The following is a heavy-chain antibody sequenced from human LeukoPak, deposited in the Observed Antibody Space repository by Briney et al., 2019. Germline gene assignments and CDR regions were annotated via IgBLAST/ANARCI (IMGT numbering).Heavy chain of an antibody. CDR3: AKVAVEMATINDAFDI. CDR2: ISGSGGST. D-gene: IGHD5-24*01. Sequence: GGSLRLSCAASGFTFSSYAMSWVRQAPGKGLEWVSAISGSGGSTYYADSVKGRFTISRDNPKNTLYLQMNSLRAEDTAVYYCAKVAVEMATINDAFDIWGQGTMVTVSS. V-gene: IGHV3-23*01. J-gene: IGHJ3*02. CDR1: GFTFSSYA.